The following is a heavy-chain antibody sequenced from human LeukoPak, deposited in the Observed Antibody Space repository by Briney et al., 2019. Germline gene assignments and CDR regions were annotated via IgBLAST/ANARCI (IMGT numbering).Heavy chain of an antibody. Sequence: SETLSLTCTDSGGSISSYYWSWIRQPPGKRLEWIGYIYYSGSTNSNPSLKSRVTISADTSKNQFSLKLSPVTAADTAVYYCARGNYDSRGYSNAYDIWGQGAMVTVSS. J-gene: IGHJ3*02. CDR1: GGSISSYY. CDR2: IYYSGST. CDR3: ARGNYDSRGYSNAYDI. D-gene: IGHD3-22*01. V-gene: IGHV4-59*01.